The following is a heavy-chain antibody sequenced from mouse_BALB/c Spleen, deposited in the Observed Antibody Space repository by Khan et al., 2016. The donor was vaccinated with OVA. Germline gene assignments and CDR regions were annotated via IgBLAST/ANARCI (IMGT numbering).Heavy chain of an antibody. J-gene: IGHJ2*01. CDR1: GFDFSRYW. Sequence: EVKLLESGGGLVQPGGSLKLSCAASGFDFSRYWMNWVRQAPGKGLEWIGEINPDSSTINYTPSLKDKFIISRDNAKNTLYLQMSKVRSEDTALXYCARLYCYGTSDYWGQGTTLTVSS. V-gene: IGHV4-1*02. CDR3: ARLYCYGTSDY. D-gene: IGHD1-1*01. CDR2: INPDSSTI.